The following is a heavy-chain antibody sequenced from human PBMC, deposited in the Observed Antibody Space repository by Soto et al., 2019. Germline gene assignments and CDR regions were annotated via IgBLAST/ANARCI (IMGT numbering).Heavy chain of an antibody. D-gene: IGHD2-2*01. CDR2: ISAYNGNT. J-gene: IGHJ5*02. Sequence: QVQLVQSGAEVKKPGASVKVSCKASGYTFTSYGISWVRQAPGQGLEWMGWISAYNGNTNYAQKLQGRVTMTTDTSTGTAYREPRSLRSDDTAVYYCARDGHYCSSTSCYARWFDPWGQGTLVTVSS. CDR1: GYTFTSYG. CDR3: ARDGHYCSSTSCYARWFDP. V-gene: IGHV1-18*01.